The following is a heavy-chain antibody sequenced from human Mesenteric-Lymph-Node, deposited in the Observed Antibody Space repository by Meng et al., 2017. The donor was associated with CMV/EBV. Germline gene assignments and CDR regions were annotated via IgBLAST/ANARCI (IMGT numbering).Heavy chain of an antibody. V-gene: IGHV3-7*01. CDR1: GFTFSDYW. J-gene: IGHJ4*02. CDR2: IKEDGSDK. D-gene: IGHD1/OR15-1a*01. Sequence: GGSLRLSCAASGFTFSDYWMTWVRQAPGKGLQWVANIKEDGSDKYYVDSLKGRFTISRDNANESLHLQMDSLRAEDTAIYYCARGGRQGTGDFWGQGTLVTVS. CDR3: ARGGRQGTGDF.